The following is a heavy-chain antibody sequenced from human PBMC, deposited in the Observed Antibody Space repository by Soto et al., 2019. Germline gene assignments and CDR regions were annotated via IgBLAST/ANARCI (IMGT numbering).Heavy chain of an antibody. Sequence: NPSETLSLTCTVSGGSISSYYWSWIRQPPGKGLEWIGYIYYSGSTNYNPSLKSRVTISVDTSKNQFSLKLSSVTAADTAVYYCARDSTLYCSGGSCLYYYGMDVWGQGTTVTVSS. J-gene: IGHJ6*02. D-gene: IGHD2-15*01. CDR2: IYYSGST. CDR3: ARDSTLYCSGGSCLYYYGMDV. CDR1: GGSISSYY. V-gene: IGHV4-59*01.